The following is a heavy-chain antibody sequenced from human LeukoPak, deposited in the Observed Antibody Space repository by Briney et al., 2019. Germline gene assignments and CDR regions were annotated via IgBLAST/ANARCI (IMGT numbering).Heavy chain of an antibody. J-gene: IGHJ6*03. CDR1: GGSISSGDYY. CDR2: IYTSGST. Sequence: PSETLSLTCTVSGGSISSGDYYWSWIRQPPGKGLEWIGRIYTSGSTNYNPSLKSRVTMSVDTSKNQFSLKLSSVTAADTAVYYCARSAVIHYYYGSGSYYDYYYMDVWGKGTTVTVSS. D-gene: IGHD3-10*01. V-gene: IGHV4-61*02. CDR3: ARSAVIHYYYGSGSYYDYYYMDV.